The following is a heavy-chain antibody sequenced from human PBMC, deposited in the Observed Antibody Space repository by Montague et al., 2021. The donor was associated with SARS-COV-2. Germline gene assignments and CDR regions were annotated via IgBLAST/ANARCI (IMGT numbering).Heavy chain of an antibody. D-gene: IGHD2/OR15-2a*01. CDR2: INGVGSST. Sequence: SLRLSCAASGFTFSTSIVRWVRQAPGKGLEWVSTINGVGSSTYYSDSMKGRFTISRDNSENTLYLQMNSLRAEDTAIYYCAKGRGTSFSYYWGRGDLVTVSS. CDR3: AKGRGTSFSYY. J-gene: IGHJ4*02. CDR1: GFTFSTSI. V-gene: IGHV3-23*01.